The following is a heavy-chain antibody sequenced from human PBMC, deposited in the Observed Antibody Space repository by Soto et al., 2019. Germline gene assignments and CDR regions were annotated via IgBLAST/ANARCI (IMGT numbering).Heavy chain of an antibody. V-gene: IGHV4-39*01. CDR2: IHYSGST. J-gene: IGHJ5*02. CDR3: ARQIYYDSSEVNWFDP. CDR1: GGSISSYSYY. D-gene: IGHD3-22*01. Sequence: KASETLSLTCIVSGGSISSYSYYWGWIRQPPGKGLEWIGSIHYSGSTYYNPSLKSRVTISVDTSKNQFSLKLSSVTAADTAVYYCARQIYYDSSEVNWFDPWGQGTLVTVSS.